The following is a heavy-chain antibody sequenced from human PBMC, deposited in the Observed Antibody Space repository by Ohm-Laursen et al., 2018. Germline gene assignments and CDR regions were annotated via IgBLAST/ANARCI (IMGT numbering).Heavy chain of an antibody. Sequence: SLRLSCAASGFTFSSYAMSWVRQAPGKGLEWVSAISGSGGSTYYADSVKGRFTISRDNSKNTLYLQMNSLRAEDTAVYYCAKSSPGGMIVVVIPFDYWGQRTLVTVSS. CDR3: AKSSPGGMIVVVIPFDY. CDR1: GFTFSSYA. D-gene: IGHD3-22*01. CDR2: ISGSGGST. V-gene: IGHV3-23*01. J-gene: IGHJ4*02.